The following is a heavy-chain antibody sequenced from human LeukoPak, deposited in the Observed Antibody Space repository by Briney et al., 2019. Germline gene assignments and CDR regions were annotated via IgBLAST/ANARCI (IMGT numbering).Heavy chain of an antibody. CDR2: ISYDGSNK. Sequence: PGGSLRLSCAASGFTFSSYGMHWVRQAPGKGLEWVAVISYDGSNKYYADSVKGRFTISRDNSKNTLYLQMNSLRAEDTAVYYCARGGGNSYYYYGMDVWGQGTTVTVSS. V-gene: IGHV3-30*03. J-gene: IGHJ6*02. CDR1: GFTFSSYG. CDR3: ARGGGNSYYYYGMDV. D-gene: IGHD4-23*01.